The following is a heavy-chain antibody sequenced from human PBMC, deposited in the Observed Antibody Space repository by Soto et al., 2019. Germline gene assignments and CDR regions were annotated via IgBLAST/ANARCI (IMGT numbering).Heavy chain of an antibody. CDR3: ARVGGYYFDSSGLDY. CDR1: GYTFTSYA. CDR2: INAGNGNT. Sequence: ASVKVSCKASGYTFTSYAMHWVRQAPVQRLEWMGWINAGNGNTKYSQKFQGRVTITRDTSASTAYMELSSLRSEDTAVYYCARVGGYYFDSSGLDYWGQGTLVTVSS. V-gene: IGHV1-3*01. J-gene: IGHJ4*02. D-gene: IGHD3-22*01.